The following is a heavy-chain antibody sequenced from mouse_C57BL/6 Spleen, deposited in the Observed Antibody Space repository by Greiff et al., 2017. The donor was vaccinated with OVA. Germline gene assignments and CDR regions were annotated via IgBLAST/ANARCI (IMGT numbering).Heavy chain of an antibody. CDR3: ARRTAQLRYFDV. CDR2: INPNNGGT. CDR1: GYTFTDYN. D-gene: IGHD1-2*01. Sequence: EVKLQESGPELVKPGASVKIPCKASGYTFTDYNMDWVKQSHGKSLEWIGDINPNNGGTIYNQKFKGKATLTVDKSSSTAYMERRSLTSEDTAVYYCARRTAQLRYFDVWGTGTTVTVSS. V-gene: IGHV1-18*01. J-gene: IGHJ1*03.